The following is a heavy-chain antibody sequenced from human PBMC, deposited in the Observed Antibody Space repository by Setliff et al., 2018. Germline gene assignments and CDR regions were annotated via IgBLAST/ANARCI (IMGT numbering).Heavy chain of an antibody. CDR2: IIPMVGMA. CDR3: AKARLPGTFYFDL. D-gene: IGHD6-13*01. Sequence: SVKVSCKASGGTFSTYAISWVRQAPGQGLEWMGGIIPMVGMANYAQKFQGGITITADKSTNTAYMELNSLRSEDTAVYFCAKARLPGTFYFDLWGQGTQVTVSS. CDR1: GGTFSTYA. J-gene: IGHJ4*02. V-gene: IGHV1-69*10.